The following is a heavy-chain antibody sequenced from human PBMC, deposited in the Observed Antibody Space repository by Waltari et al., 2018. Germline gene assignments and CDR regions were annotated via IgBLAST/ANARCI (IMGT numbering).Heavy chain of an antibody. J-gene: IGHJ4*02. V-gene: IGHV4-4*02. Sequence: QVQLQESGPGLVKPSGTLSLTCAVSGGSISSSNWWSWVRQPPGKGLEWIGEIYHSESTNYNPSLKSRVAISVDKSKNQFSLKLSSVTAADTAVYYCASLRAGGSYLYYFDYWGQGTLVTVSS. D-gene: IGHD1-26*01. CDR3: ASLRAGGSYLYYFDY. CDR2: IYHSEST. CDR1: GGSISSSNW.